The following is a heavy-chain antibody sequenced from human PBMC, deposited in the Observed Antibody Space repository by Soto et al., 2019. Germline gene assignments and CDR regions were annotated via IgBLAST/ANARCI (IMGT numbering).Heavy chain of an antibody. CDR2: IWYDGSNK. D-gene: IGHD2-2*01. J-gene: IGHJ4*02. CDR1: GFTFSSYG. V-gene: IGHV3-33*01. Sequence: GGSLRLSCAASGFTFSSYGMHWVRQAPGKGLEWVAVIWYDGSNKYYADSVKGRFTISRDNSKNTLYLQMNSLRAEDTAVYYCAREGYCSSTSCYFDYWGQGTLVTVSS. CDR3: AREGYCSSTSCYFDY.